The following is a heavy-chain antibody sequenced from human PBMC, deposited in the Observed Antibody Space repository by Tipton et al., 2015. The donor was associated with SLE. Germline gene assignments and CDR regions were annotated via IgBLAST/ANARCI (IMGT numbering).Heavy chain of an antibody. CDR2: MYYNGDT. V-gene: IGHV4-39*01. Sequence: TLSLTCNVSGGSIGDTSYYWNWIRQAPGKGLEWIGNMYYNGDTAYNPSLKSRVTISADTSKNQFSLKVNSVTAADTAVYYCAKLVYRSAALFDYWGQGTLVTVSS. CDR3: AKLVYRSAALFDY. J-gene: IGHJ4*02. D-gene: IGHD2-15*01. CDR1: GGSIGDTSYY.